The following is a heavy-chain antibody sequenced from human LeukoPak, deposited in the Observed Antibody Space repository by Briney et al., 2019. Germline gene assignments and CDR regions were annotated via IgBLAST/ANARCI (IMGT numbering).Heavy chain of an antibody. CDR3: ASNHAFDI. CDR1: GGSISSGSYY. J-gene: IGHJ3*02. Sequence: SETLSLTCTVSGGSISSGSYYWSWLRQPAGKGLEWIGRIYTSGSTNYNPSLKSRVTISVDTSKNQFSLKLSSVTAADTAVYYCASNHAFDIWGQGTMVTVSS. CDR2: IYTSGST. V-gene: IGHV4-61*02.